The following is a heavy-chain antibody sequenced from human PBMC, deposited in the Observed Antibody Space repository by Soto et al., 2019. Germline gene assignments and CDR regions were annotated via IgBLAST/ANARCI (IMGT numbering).Heavy chain of an antibody. Sequence: PSETLSLTCGVSGYSISSGYYWGWIRQPPGKGLEWIGSIYHSGNAYYNPSLNSRVTISIDMSKNQFSPKLSSVTAADTAVYYCARVSSSGYYYWFDPWGQGTLVTVSS. V-gene: IGHV4-38-2*01. CDR1: GYSISSGYY. CDR2: IYHSGNA. CDR3: ARVSSSGYYYWFDP. D-gene: IGHD3-22*01. J-gene: IGHJ5*02.